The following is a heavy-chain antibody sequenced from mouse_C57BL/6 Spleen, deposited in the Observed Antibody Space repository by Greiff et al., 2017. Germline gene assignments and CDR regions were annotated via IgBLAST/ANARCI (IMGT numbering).Heavy chain of an antibody. CDR1: GYTFTSYW. Sequence: QVQLKQPGAELVRPGSSVKLSCKASGYTFTSYWMDWVKQRPGQGLEWIGNIYPSDSETHYNQKFKDKATLTVDKSSSTAYMQLSSLTSEDSAVYYCARDSSGTPFAYWGQGTLVTVSA. J-gene: IGHJ3*01. V-gene: IGHV1-61*01. CDR2: IYPSDSET. D-gene: IGHD3-2*02. CDR3: ARDSSGTPFAY.